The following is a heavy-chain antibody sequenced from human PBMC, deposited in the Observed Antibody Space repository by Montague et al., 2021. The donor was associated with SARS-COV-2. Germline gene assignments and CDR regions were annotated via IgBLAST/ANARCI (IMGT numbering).Heavy chain of an antibody. CDR2: IFHSGTI. CDR3: ATLSRRTAAGTRDYFGLDV. CDR1: GDSISTSTW. Sequence: SETLSLTCRVSGDSISTSTWWTWVRQPPGKGLEWIGEIFHSGTINYNPSPKSRVSISVDKSNNQFSLRLSSLIAADTAVYYCATLSRRTAAGTRDYFGLDVWGQGTTVVVSS. J-gene: IGHJ6*02. D-gene: IGHD6-13*01. V-gene: IGHV4-4*02.